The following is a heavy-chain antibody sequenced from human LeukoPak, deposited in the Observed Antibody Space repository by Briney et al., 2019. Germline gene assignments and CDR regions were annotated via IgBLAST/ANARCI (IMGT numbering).Heavy chain of an antibody. V-gene: IGHV4-59*01. CDR2: THYTGST. CDR1: TGSISSYY. Sequence: PSETLSLACTVSTGSISSYYWSWIRQPPGKRLEWLGYTHYTGSTNYNPSLRSRISISVDTSKNQFSLKLISVTDADTAVYYCARDRPGSYWYFDLWGRGTLVTVSS. CDR3: ARDRPGSYWYFDL. D-gene: IGHD3-10*01. J-gene: IGHJ2*01.